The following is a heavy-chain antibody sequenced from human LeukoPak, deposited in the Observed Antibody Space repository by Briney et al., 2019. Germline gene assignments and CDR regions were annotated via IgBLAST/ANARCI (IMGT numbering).Heavy chain of an antibody. CDR1: GGSISSYY. CDR2: IYTSGST. V-gene: IGHV4-4*07. Sequence: SETLSLTCTVSGGSISSYYWSWIRQPAGKGLEWVGRIYTSGSTNYNPSLKSRVTMSVDTSKNQFSLKLSSVTAADTAVYYCARDGTLAARGAFDYWGQGTLVTVSS. D-gene: IGHD6-6*01. J-gene: IGHJ4*02. CDR3: ARDGTLAARGAFDY.